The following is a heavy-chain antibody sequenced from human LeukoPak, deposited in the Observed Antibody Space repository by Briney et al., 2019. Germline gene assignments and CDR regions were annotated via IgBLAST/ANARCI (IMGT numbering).Heavy chain of an antibody. CDR1: GFTFSSYS. D-gene: IGHD6-13*01. V-gene: IGHV3-21*06. Sequence: GRSLRLSCAASGFTFSSYSMNWVRQAPGKGLEWVSSISSNSRYIYYADSMRGRFTLSRDNAKNSLYLQMNSLKPEDTAVYYCARVAEAAAFDSWGQGTLVTVSS. J-gene: IGHJ4*02. CDR3: ARVAEAAAFDS. CDR2: ISSNSRYI.